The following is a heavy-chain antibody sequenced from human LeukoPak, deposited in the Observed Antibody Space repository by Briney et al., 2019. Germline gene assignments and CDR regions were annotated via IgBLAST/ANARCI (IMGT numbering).Heavy chain of an antibody. CDR3: ARQGSSTSSYYYMDV. D-gene: IGHD2-2*01. CDR1: GYSISSGYY. V-gene: IGHV4-38-2*01. CDR2: IYHSGST. J-gene: IGHJ6*03. Sequence: SETLSLTCAVSGYSISSGYYWGWIRQPPGKGLEWIGNIYHSGSTYYTPSLKSRVTISVDTSKNQFSLKLSSVTAADTAVYYCARQGSSTSSYYYMDVWGKGTTVTVSS.